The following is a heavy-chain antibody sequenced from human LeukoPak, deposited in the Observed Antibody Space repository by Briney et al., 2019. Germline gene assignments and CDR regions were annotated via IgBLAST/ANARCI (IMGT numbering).Heavy chain of an antibody. Sequence: GRSLRLSCAASGFTFDNYAMHWVRQAPGKGLEWLSIISWNSGYIGYADSVKGRFTISRDNAKKALDVQMNSLRAEDTAFYYCAKVRGTYSSGYFFDYWGQGTLVTVSS. CDR2: ISWNSGYI. CDR1: GFTFDNYA. D-gene: IGHD6-19*01. CDR3: AKVRGTYSSGYFFDY. V-gene: IGHV3-9*01. J-gene: IGHJ4*02.